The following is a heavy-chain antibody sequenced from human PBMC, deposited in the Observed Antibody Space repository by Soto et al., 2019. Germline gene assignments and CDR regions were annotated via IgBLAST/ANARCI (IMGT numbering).Heavy chain of an antibody. CDR1: GGSISSGGYY. D-gene: IGHD5-12*01. J-gene: IGHJ6*02. V-gene: IGHV4-31*03. Sequence: QVQLQESGPGLVKPSQTLSLTCTVSGGSISSGGYYWSWIRQHPGKGLEWIGYIYYSGSTYYNPSLTSRVTISVYTSKNQFSLKLSSVTAADTAVYYCARDLSQWLRLGGMDVWGQGTTVTVSS. CDR2: IYYSGST. CDR3: ARDLSQWLRLGGMDV.